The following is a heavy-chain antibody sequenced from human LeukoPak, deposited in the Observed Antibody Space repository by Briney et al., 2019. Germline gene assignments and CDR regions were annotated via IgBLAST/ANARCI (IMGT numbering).Heavy chain of an antibody. V-gene: IGHV3-30-3*01. D-gene: IGHD6-19*01. Sequence: GRSLRLSCAASGFTFSSYPMHWVRQAPGKGLEWVAVISYDGSNKYYADSVKGRFTISRDNSKNTLYLQMNSLRAEDTAVYYCASWPGGWYGEDSWGQGTLVTVSS. CDR2: ISYDGSNK. J-gene: IGHJ4*02. CDR3: ASWPGGWYGEDS. CDR1: GFTFSSYP.